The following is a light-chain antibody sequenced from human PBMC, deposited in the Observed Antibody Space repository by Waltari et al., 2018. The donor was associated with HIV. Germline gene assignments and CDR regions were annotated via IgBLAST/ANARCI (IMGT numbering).Light chain of an antibody. CDR1: ETVSSNF. CDR3: QQYGTSPT. V-gene: IGKV3-20*01. J-gene: IGKJ1*01. CDR2: GAS. Sequence: EIVLTQSPGTLSLSPGDRATLFCRASETVSSNFLAWYQQKPGQAPRLLIYGASNRVTGVPDKFSGSGSGTDFTLTITRLEPDDFAVYYCQQYGTSPTFDQGTKVEIQ.